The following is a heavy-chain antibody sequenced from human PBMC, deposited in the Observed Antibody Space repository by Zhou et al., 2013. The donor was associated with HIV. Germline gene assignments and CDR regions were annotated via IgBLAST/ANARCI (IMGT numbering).Heavy chain of an antibody. J-gene: IGHJ4*02. CDR3: ATGGDCGGDCYSLGVY. V-gene: IGHV1-69*04. D-gene: IGHD2-21*01. CDR1: GGSFSSYA. CDR2: IMPMSGIT. Sequence: QVHLVQSGAEVKKPGSSVKVSCKPSGGSFSSYAINWVRQAPGQGLEWMGRIMPMSGITNYAQKFQDRVTVIADSSTTTAYMELSSLRSEDTAVYYCATGGDCGGDCYSLGVYWGQGTLVTVSS.